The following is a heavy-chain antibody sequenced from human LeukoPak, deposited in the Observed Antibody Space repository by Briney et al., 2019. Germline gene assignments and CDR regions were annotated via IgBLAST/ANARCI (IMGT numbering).Heavy chain of an antibody. CDR3: ARGAAGEEASNFGMDV. Sequence: ASVKVSCKASGYTFTNYAISWVRQAPGKGLESMGWIRANTNSAQKVQGRVTMTTDTSTSTAYMKLRSLRSHDTAVYYCARGAAGEEASNFGMDVWGQGTTVTVSS. J-gene: IGHJ6*02. V-gene: IGHV1-18*01. CDR1: GYTFTNYA. D-gene: IGHD3-16*01. CDR2: IRANT.